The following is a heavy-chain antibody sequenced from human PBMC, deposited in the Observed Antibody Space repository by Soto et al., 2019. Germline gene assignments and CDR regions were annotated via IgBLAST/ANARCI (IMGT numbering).Heavy chain of an antibody. Sequence: EVQLAESGGGLVQPGGSLRLSCAASGFTFSSYEMNWVRQAPGTGLEWVSYISSSGSTIYYADSVKGRFTIPRDNAKNSLYRKLNRLRAEDTAVYYCARDRRIVTERGYYYYGMDVWGRVTTVTVSS. CDR1: GFTFSSYE. D-gene: IGHD3-22*01. CDR2: ISSSGSTI. V-gene: IGHV3-48*03. J-gene: IGHJ6*02. CDR3: ARDRRIVTERGYYYYGMDV.